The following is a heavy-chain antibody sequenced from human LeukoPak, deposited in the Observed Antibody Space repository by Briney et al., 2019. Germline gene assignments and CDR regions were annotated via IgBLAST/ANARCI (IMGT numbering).Heavy chain of an antibody. CDR2: INPNSGGT. J-gene: IGHJ4*02. D-gene: IGHD3-22*01. Sequence: ASVKVSCKASGYTFTGYYMHWVRQAPGQELEWMGWINPNSGGTNYAQKFQGRVTMTRDTSISTAYMELSRLRSDDTAVYYCASGIIGDYYDSSGYYYGSDYWGQGTLVTVSS. V-gene: IGHV1-2*02. CDR3: ASGIIGDYYDSSGYYYGSDY. CDR1: GYTFTGYY.